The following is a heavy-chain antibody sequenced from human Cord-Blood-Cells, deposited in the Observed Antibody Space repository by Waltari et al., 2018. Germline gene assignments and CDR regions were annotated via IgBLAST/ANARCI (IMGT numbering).Heavy chain of an antibody. J-gene: IGHJ4*02. CDR3: AREYKRGNYFDY. D-gene: IGHD1-1*01. CDR1: GFTFSSYA. CDR2: ISYDGSNK. Sequence: QVQLVESGGGVVQPGRSLRLSCAASGFTFSSYAMHWVRQAPGKGLEWVAVISYDGSNKYYADSVKGRFTISRDNSKNTLYLQMNSLRAEDTAVYYCAREYKRGNYFDYWGQGTLVTVSS. V-gene: IGHV3-30-3*01.